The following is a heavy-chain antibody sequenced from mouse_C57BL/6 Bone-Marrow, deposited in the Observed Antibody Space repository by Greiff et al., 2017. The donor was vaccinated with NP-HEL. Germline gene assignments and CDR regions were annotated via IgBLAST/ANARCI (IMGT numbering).Heavy chain of an antibody. J-gene: IGHJ4*01. CDR2: ISSGSSTI. CDR3: ARKEKTPYWRDYYAMDY. V-gene: IGHV5-17*01. Sequence: EVHLVESGGGLVKPGGSLKLSCAASGFTFSDYGMHWVRQAPEKGLEWVAYISSGSSTIYYADTVKGRFTISRDNAKNTLFLQMTSLRSEDTAMYYGARKEKTPYWRDYYAMDYWGQGTSVTVSS. D-gene: IGHD5-5*01. CDR1: GFTFSDYG.